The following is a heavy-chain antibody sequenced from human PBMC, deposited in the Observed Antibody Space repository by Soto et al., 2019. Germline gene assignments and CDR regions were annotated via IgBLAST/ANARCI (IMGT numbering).Heavy chain of an antibody. V-gene: IGHV4-34*01. D-gene: IGHD2-15*01. CDR2: INHSGST. J-gene: IGHJ4*02. CDR1: GGSFSGYY. Sequence: QVQLQQWGAGLLKPSETLSLTCAVYGGSFSGYYWSWIRQPPGKGLEWIGEINHSGSTNYNPSLKRRGXXSXDXHKNQFCLKLSSVTAEDTAVYYCASGSQWWRNYFDYWGQGTLVTVSS. CDR3: ASGSQWWRNYFDY.